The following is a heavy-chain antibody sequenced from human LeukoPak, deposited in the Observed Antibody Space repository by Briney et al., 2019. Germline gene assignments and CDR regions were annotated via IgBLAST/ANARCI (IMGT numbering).Heavy chain of an antibody. Sequence: GGSLRLSCAASGFTFNTYSMIWVRQAPGKGLEWLSSITSGSNHIYDADSVKGRLTISRDNAKNALYLQMDSLRVDDTAVYYCARGISGDKYYNYFMDAWGKGTTVTVSS. CDR2: ITSGSNHI. CDR1: GFTFNTYS. CDR3: ARGISGDKYYNYFMDA. V-gene: IGHV3-21*01. D-gene: IGHD7-27*01. J-gene: IGHJ6*03.